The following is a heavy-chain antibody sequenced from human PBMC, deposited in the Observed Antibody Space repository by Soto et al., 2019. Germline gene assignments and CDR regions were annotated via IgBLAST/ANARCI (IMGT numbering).Heavy chain of an antibody. Sequence: SETLSLTCTVSGGSISGGVHSWSWIRQPPGKGLEWIGHIFDSGSTYYNPSLKSRLTISVDTSKNQFSLRLSSVTAADTAVYYCARENMSLTNDWYFDLWGRGTLVTVSS. CDR2: IFDSGST. D-gene: IGHD2-8*01. J-gene: IGHJ2*01. CDR1: GGSISGGVHS. V-gene: IGHV4-30-4*01. CDR3: ARENMSLTNDWYFDL.